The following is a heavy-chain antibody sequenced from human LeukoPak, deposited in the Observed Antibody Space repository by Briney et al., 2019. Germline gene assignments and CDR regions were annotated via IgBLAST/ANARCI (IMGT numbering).Heavy chain of an antibody. J-gene: IGHJ4*02. CDR1: GFTFSSYG. Sequence: PGGSLRLSCAASGFTFSSYGMHWVRQAPGKGLEWVAVISYDGSNKYYADSVKGRFTISRDNSKNTLYLQMNSLRAEDTAVYYCASTYYYDTGGQGTLVTVSS. CDR2: ISYDGSNK. D-gene: IGHD3-22*01. V-gene: IGHV3-30*03. CDR3: ASTYYYDT.